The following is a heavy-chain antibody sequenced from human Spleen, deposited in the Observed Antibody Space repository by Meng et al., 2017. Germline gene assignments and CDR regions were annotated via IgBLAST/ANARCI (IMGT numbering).Heavy chain of an antibody. Sequence: ASVKVSCKASGYSFTDYGIYWVRQAPGQGLEWMGWMNPNSGNTGYAQKFQGRVTMTRNTSISTAYMELSSLRSEDTAVYYCARAVRGYDYWGQGTLVTVSS. J-gene: IGHJ4*02. CDR2: MNPNSGNT. V-gene: IGHV1-8*02. CDR1: GYSFTDYG. D-gene: IGHD2-2*01. CDR3: ARAVRGYDY.